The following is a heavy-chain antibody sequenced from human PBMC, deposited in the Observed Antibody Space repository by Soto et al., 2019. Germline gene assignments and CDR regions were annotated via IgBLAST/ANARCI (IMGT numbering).Heavy chain of an antibody. D-gene: IGHD6-6*01. V-gene: IGHV1-46*03. J-gene: IGHJ4*02. Sequence: QVQLVQPGAEVKKPGASVKFSCKASGYIFTNFYIHWVRQAPGQGLEWIGIINPNGGSTNYAQNFQGRVPMTRDTSTSKVYMNLSRLSSEAPAVYYCTRGLASGDYWGQGTLITVSS. CDR2: INPNGGST. CDR1: GYIFTNFY. CDR3: TRGLASGDY.